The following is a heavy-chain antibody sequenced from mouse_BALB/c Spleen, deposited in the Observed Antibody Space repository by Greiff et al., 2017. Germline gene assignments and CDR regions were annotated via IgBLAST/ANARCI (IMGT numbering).Heavy chain of an antibody. Sequence: EVQGVESGGGLVQPGGSRKLSCAASGFTFSSFGMHWVRQAPVKGLEWVAYISSGSSTIYYADTVKGRFTISRDNPKNTLFLQMTSLRSEDTAMYYCARDYGSSYYLDYWGQGTTLTVSS. D-gene: IGHD1-1*01. CDR3: ARDYGSSYYLDY. V-gene: IGHV5-17*02. CDR2: ISSGSSTI. CDR1: GFTFSSFG. J-gene: IGHJ2*01.